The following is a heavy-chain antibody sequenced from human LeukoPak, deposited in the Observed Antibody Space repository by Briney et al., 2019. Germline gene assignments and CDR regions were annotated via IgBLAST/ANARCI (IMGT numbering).Heavy chain of an antibody. Sequence: SETLSLTCTVSGGSVSSYYYHWDWLRQPPGKRLEWIGYIYSSGSTNCNPSLKSRVTMSLDTSKNQFSLHLSSVTAADTAVYYCARGPTLTTDYWGQGTLVTVSS. D-gene: IGHD4-11*01. J-gene: IGHJ4*02. CDR1: GGSVSSYYYH. CDR3: ARGPTLTTDY. V-gene: IGHV4-61*01. CDR2: IYSSGST.